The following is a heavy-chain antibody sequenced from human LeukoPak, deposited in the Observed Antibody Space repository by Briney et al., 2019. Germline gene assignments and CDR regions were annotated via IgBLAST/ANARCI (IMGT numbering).Heavy chain of an antibody. J-gene: IGHJ5*01. Sequence: PGGSLRFSCAASGFIFSVYVMSWVRQAPGKGLEWCSVIRVPGGSTYYADSVKGRFTISRDNAKNPLYLQMNNLSAENTAVYYCAKDYTKGVVATDSWGHGTLVTVSS. D-gene: IGHD2-15*01. CDR2: IRVPGGST. CDR3: AKDYTKGVVATDS. CDR1: GFIFSVYV. V-gene: IGHV3-23*01.